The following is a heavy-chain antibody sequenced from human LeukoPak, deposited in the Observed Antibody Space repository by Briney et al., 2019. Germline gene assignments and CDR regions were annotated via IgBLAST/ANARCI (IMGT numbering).Heavy chain of an antibody. J-gene: IGHJ4*02. D-gene: IGHD1-26*01. CDR3: ARLNRISGTYYFDY. CDR1: GFTFSDHY. CDR2: TRNKGNSYST. Sequence: GGSLRLSCAASGFTFSDHYMDWVRQAPGKGLEWVGRTRNKGNSYSTAYAASVKDRFTISRDVSENSLYLQMNSLKTEDTAVYYCARLNRISGTYYFDYWGQGTLVTVSS. V-gene: IGHV3-72*01.